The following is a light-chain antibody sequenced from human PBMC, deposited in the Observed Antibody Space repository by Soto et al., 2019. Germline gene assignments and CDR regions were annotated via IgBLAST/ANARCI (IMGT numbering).Light chain of an antibody. CDR2: EVS. CDR1: SRDFGSYNY. Sequence: QSALTQPASVSGSPGQSITISCTGTSRDFGSYNYVSWYQQHTGKAPKLMIYEVSIRHSGVSNRFSGSKSGNTASLTISGLQAEDEADYNCKSYTSTNTWVFRPGTKMTVL. J-gene: IGLJ1*01. CDR3: KSYTSTNTWV. V-gene: IGLV2-14*01.